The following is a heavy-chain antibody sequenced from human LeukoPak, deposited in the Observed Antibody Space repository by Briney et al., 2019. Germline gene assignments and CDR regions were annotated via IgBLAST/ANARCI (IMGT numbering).Heavy chain of an antibody. D-gene: IGHD1-26*01. CDR1: GGSFSGYY. CDR3: ARRPRNSGSYDGPSGLDY. Sequence: PSETLSLTCAVYGGSFSGYYWSWIRQPPGKGLEWIGGITHSGSTNYNPSLKSRVTISVDTSKNQFSLKLRSVTAADTAVYYCARRPRNSGSYDGPSGLDYWAQGTLVTVSS. CDR2: ITHSGST. J-gene: IGHJ4*02. V-gene: IGHV4-34*01.